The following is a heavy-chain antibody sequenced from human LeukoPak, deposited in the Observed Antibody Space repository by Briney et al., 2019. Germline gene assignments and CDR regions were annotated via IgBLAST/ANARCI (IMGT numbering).Heavy chain of an antibody. CDR1: GGTFSSYA. J-gene: IGHJ6*02. CDR2: IIPIFGTA. Sequence: GSSVKVSCKASGGTFSSYAISWVRQAPGQGLEWMGGIIPIFGTANYAQKFQGRVTITADESTSTAYMELSSLRSEGTAVYYCARSGTTVTFDYYYGMDVWGQGTTVTVSS. CDR3: ARSGTTVTFDYYYGMDV. D-gene: IGHD4-11*01. V-gene: IGHV1-69*01.